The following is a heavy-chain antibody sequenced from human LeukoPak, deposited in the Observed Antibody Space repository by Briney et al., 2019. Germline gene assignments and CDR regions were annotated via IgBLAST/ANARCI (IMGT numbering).Heavy chain of an antibody. D-gene: IGHD2/OR15-2a*01. V-gene: IGHV3-73*01. Sequence: GGSLKLSCAASGFSFSDSALHWVRQASGKGPEWLGRIRTKKNTYPTAYPASVKGRFTISRDNSIDTVYLQMSSLKTDDTAVYYCTKKNNVDFSEYWFEFDYWGLGTLVTVSS. J-gene: IGHJ4*02. CDR1: GFSFSDSA. CDR2: IRTKKNTYPT. CDR3: TKKNNVDFSEYWFEFDY.